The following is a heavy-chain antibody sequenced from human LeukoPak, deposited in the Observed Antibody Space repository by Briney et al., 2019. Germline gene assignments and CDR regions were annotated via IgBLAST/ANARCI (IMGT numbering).Heavy chain of an antibody. CDR3: ARERDDDPFDI. CDR1: GDSSRTNA. D-gene: IGHD1-1*01. V-gene: IGHV1-3*01. Sequence: ASVKVSCKASGDSSRTNAIVWLRQAPGQRPEWMGWISAGSGNTKYSQKFQDRVTLTRDTVASTVYMDLSSLRPEDTAMYFCARERDDDPFDIWGQGTLVTVSS. CDR2: ISAGSGNT. J-gene: IGHJ3*02.